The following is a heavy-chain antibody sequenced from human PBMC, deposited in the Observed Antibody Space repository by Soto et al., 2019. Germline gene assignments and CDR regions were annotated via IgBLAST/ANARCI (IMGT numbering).Heavy chain of an antibody. Sequence: QVQLVESGGGVVQPGSSLRLSCAASGFSFKNYAFHLVRQAPGKGLEWVALISHNDEPKIFYADSVQGRFTISRDNFKNTVSLQMNSLRDEDTAVYHCARGVRAETYYNAFDYWGQGTQVTVSS. D-gene: IGHD3-10*01. J-gene: IGHJ4*01. CDR2: ISHNDEPKI. V-gene: IGHV3-30-3*01. CDR3: ARGVRAETYYNAFDY. CDR1: GFSFKNYA.